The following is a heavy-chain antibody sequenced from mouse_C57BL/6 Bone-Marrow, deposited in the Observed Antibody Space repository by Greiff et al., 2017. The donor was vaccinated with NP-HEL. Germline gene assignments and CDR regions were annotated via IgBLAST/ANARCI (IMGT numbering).Heavy chain of an antibody. J-gene: IGHJ3*01. D-gene: IGHD1-1*01. CDR1: GFSLTSYG. CDR2: IWSGGST. V-gene: IGHV2-2*01. Sequence: VKVVESGPGLVQPSQSLSITCTVSGFSLTSYGVHWVRQSPGKGLEWLGVIWSGGSTDYNAAFISRLSISKDNSKSQVFFKMNSLQADDAAIYYCASLFTTGAYWGQGTLVTVSA. CDR3: ASLFTTGAY.